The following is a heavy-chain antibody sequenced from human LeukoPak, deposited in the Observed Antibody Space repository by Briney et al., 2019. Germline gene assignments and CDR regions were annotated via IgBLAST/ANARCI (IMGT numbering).Heavy chain of an antibody. Sequence: SETLSLICTVSGGSVSSGTYYWGWIRQPPGKGLEWIGYIYYSGNTNYNPSLRSRVTISVDTSKNQFALKLSSVTAADTAVYYCARDRDYYGSGSSYFDYWGQGTLVTVSS. CDR2: IYYSGNT. CDR3: ARDRDYYGSGSSYFDY. CDR1: GGSVSSGTYY. V-gene: IGHV4-61*01. D-gene: IGHD3-10*01. J-gene: IGHJ4*02.